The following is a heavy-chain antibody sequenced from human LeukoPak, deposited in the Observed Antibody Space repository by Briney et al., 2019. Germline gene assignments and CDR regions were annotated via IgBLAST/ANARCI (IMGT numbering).Heavy chain of an antibody. Sequence: GGSLRLSCAASGFTFSSYAMHWVRQAPGKGLEWVAVISYDGSNKYYADSVKGRFTISRDNSKNTLYLQMNSLRAEDTAMYYCASGGQTELYGMDVWGQGTTVTVSS. CDR1: GFTFSSYA. CDR3: ASGGQTELYGMDV. J-gene: IGHJ6*02. CDR2: ISYDGSNK. V-gene: IGHV3-30-3*01. D-gene: IGHD1-26*01.